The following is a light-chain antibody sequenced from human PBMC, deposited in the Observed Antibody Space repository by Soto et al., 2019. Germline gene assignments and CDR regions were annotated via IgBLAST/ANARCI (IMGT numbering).Light chain of an antibody. Sequence: QSVLTQPASVSGSPGQSITISCTGTGSDIGSYNCVSWYQHHPGKVPKFIIYDVTNRPSGVSDRFSGSKSGNTASLTISGLQAEDEADYYCNSYTSASTYVFGTGTKVTVL. V-gene: IGLV2-14*03. CDR2: DVT. CDR3: NSYTSASTYV. J-gene: IGLJ1*01. CDR1: GSDIGSYNC.